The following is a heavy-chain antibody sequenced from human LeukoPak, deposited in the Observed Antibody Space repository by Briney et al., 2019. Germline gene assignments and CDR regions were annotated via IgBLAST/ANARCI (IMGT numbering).Heavy chain of an antibody. Sequence: GGSLRLSCAASGFTFSSYGMTWVRQAPGKGLEGVSLISGSGDSTYYADSVKGRFTISRDNSKNTLYLQMNSLRAEDTAVYYCAKAFYCAFEYWGQGTLVTVSS. CDR2: ISGSGDST. V-gene: IGHV3-23*01. CDR3: AKAFYCAFEY. J-gene: IGHJ4*02. D-gene: IGHD2-21*02. CDR1: GFTFSSYG.